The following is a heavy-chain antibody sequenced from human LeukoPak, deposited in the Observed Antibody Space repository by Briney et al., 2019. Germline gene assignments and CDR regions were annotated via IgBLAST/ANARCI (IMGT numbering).Heavy chain of an antibody. CDR3: ATSFGAYYYGMDV. CDR2: INPNSGGT. D-gene: IGHD3-3*01. Sequence: ASVKVSCKASGYTFTGYYMHWVRQAPGQGLEWMGWINPNSGGTNYAQKFQGRVTMTRDTSISTAYMELSRLRSDDTAVYYCATSFGAYYYGMDVWGQGTTVTVSS. J-gene: IGHJ6*02. CDR1: GYTFTGYY. V-gene: IGHV1-2*02.